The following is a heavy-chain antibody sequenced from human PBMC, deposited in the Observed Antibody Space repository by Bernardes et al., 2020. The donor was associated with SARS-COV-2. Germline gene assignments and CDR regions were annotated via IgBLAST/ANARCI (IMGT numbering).Heavy chain of an antibody. CDR3: AGEQWPVHYFDY. D-gene: IGHD6-19*01. V-gene: IGHV4-34*01. Sequence: SETLSLTCAVSGGSFSDYYWTWIRQSPGKGLEWIGEINDRGSTNYNPSLKSRVTLSVDTSKNQFSLKLTSVTAADTAVFYCAGEQWPVHYFDYWGQGSLVNVSS. CDR1: GGSFSDYY. J-gene: IGHJ4*02. CDR2: INDRGST.